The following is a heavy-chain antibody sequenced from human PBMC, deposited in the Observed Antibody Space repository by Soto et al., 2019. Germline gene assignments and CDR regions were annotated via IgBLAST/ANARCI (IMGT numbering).Heavy chain of an antibody. CDR1: GGSISSYY. Sequence: QVQLQESGPGLVKPSETLSLTCTVSGGSISSYYWSWIRQPPGKGLEWIGYIYYSGSTNYNPSLKSPGTISVDTSKNQFSLKLSSVTAADTAVYYCARATYYDFWSGYSFGDWYFDLWGRGTLVTVSS. CDR3: ARATYYDFWSGYSFGDWYFDL. V-gene: IGHV4-59*01. CDR2: IYYSGST. J-gene: IGHJ2*01. D-gene: IGHD3-3*01.